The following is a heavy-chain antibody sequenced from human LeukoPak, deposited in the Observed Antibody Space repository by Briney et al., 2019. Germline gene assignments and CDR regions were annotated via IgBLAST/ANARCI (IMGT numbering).Heavy chain of an antibody. CDR1: GYTFTSYG. Sequence: ASVKVSCKASGYTFTSYGISWVRQAPGQGLEWMGWISAYNGSTNYAQKLQGRVTMTTDTSTSTAYMELRSLRSDDTALYYCARDGHRMYYYGGSDYHFDYWGQGTLVTVSS. V-gene: IGHV1-18*01. D-gene: IGHD3-22*01. CDR2: ISAYNGST. J-gene: IGHJ4*02. CDR3: ARDGHRMYYYGGSDYHFDY.